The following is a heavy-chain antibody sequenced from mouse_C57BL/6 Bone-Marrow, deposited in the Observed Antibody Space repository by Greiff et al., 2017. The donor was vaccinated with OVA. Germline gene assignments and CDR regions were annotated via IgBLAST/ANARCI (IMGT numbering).Heavy chain of an antibody. CDR2: IWWDDAK. CDR1: GFSLSTFGMG. CDR3: ARIGLRRGYYFDY. J-gene: IGHJ2*01. D-gene: IGHD2-12*01. V-gene: IGHV8-8*01. Sequence: QVTLKVSGPGILQPSQTLSLTCSFSGFSLSTFGMGVGWIRQPSGKGLEWLAHIWWDDAKYYKPALKSRLTISKDTSKNQVFRKIANVDTTDTATYYCARIGLRRGYYFDYWGQGTTLTVSS.